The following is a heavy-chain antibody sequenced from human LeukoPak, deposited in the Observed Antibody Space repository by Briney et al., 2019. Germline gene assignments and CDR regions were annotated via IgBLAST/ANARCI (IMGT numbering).Heavy chain of an antibody. Sequence: SETLSLTCAVYGGSFSGYYWSWIRQPPGKGLEWIGEINHSGSTNYNPSLKSRVTISVDTSKSQFSLKLSSVTAADTAVYYCARGNVVVPAAIEWGYYYYGMDVWGQGATVTVSS. J-gene: IGHJ6*02. CDR1: GGSFSGYY. D-gene: IGHD2-2*02. CDR3: ARGNVVVPAAIEWGYYYYGMDV. CDR2: INHSGST. V-gene: IGHV4-34*01.